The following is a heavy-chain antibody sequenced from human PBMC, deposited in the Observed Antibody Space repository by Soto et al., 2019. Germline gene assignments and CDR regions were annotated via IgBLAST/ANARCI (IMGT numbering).Heavy chain of an antibody. V-gene: IGHV4-59*12. CDR3: AREYCANDVCFQPDY. Sequence: SEILSLTCTVSGDSISSSYSWSWIRQPPGRGLEWIGYVSHSGSTRYNASLQSRVTMSVDTSKNQFSLKLNSVTAADTAVYFCAREYCANDVCFQPDYWGQGTLVTVSS. J-gene: IGHJ4*02. CDR1: GDSISSSYS. CDR2: VSHSGST. D-gene: IGHD2-8*01.